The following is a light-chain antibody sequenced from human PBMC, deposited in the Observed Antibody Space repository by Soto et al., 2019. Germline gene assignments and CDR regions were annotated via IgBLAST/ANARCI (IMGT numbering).Light chain of an antibody. CDR3: QEYQSYSRR. V-gene: IGKV1-5*01. CDR2: DAS. Sequence: DIQMTQSPSTLSASVGERVTITCGAIQSISSGLAWYQQKPGKARSLLIYDASSWESGVPSSFSGSGSGTEFTLTISSLKPDDFATYYCQEYQSYSRRFGQGTKVEIK. J-gene: IGKJ1*01. CDR1: QSISSG.